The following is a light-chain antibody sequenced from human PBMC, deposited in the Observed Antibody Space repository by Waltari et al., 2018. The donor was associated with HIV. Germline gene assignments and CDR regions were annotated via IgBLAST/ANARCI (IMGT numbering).Light chain of an antibody. V-gene: IGLV1-40*01. J-gene: IGLJ3*02. CDR1: ASNIGAGYD. CDR2: STN. CDR3: QSYDTDLKGWV. Sequence: QSVLTQPPSVSGAPGQRVTISCTGTASNIGAGYDVHWYQQLPTTAPKLLIYSTNRRPSGVPERFSGSRSGASASLAITGLQAGDESDYYCQSYDTDLKGWVFGGGTKVTVL.